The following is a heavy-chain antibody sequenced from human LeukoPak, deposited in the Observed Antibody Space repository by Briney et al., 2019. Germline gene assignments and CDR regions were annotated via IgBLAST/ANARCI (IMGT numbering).Heavy chain of an antibody. CDR3: AKTNWGSDYFDY. CDR1: GFTFSSYA. CDR2: ISDSGGST. Sequence: GGSLRLSCAASGFTFSSYAMSWVRQAPGKGLEWVSAISDSGGSTYYADSVKGRFTISRDNPKNTLYLQMNSLRAEDTAVYYCAKTNWGSDYFDYWGQGTLVTVSS. V-gene: IGHV3-23*01. D-gene: IGHD7-27*01. J-gene: IGHJ4*02.